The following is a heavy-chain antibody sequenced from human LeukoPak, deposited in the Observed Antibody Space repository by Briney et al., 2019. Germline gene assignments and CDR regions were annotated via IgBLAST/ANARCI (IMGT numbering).Heavy chain of an antibody. CDR1: GTSFSPYY. CDR3: TRMTTGHDY. Sequence: KPSETLSLTCGVSGTSFSPYYWSWIRQTPGKGLEWIGEVNHSGYTNMNPSLKSRVTISVDTSKNQFSLRMSTVTAADTAVYFCTRMTTGHDYWGQGTLVTVSS. V-gene: IGHV4-34*01. CDR2: VNHSGYT. D-gene: IGHD4-17*01. J-gene: IGHJ4*02.